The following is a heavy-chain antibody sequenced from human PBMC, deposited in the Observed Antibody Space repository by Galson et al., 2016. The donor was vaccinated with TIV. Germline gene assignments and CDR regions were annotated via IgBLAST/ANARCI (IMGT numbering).Heavy chain of an antibody. CDR2: ITGSGYGAYGT. CDR3: AKDSTYIGGWFWFY. V-gene: IGHV3-23*01. J-gene: IGHJ4*02. D-gene: IGHD6-19*01. Sequence: SLRLSCAASGFPFSNYVMSWVRQAPGKGLEWVATITGSGYGAYGTYYTDSVKGRFTVSRDNSKSTLLLEMNSLRAVDTAVYYCAKDSTYIGGWFWFYWGQGTLVTVSS. CDR1: GFPFSNYV.